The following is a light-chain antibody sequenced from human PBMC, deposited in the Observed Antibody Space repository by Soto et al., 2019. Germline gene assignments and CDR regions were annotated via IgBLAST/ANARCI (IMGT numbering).Light chain of an antibody. CDR2: GAS. CDR3: KEYNNWRPIA. V-gene: IGKV3-15*01. Sequence: IVMTQFPATLSVSPGERATLSCRASQSISSKLAWYQQKPGQAPRLLIYGASTRATGIPVRFSGSVSWTEFTLSIPSLHSKDFPVYYCKEYNNWRPIAFGGGTKVDIK. J-gene: IGKJ4*01. CDR1: QSISSK.